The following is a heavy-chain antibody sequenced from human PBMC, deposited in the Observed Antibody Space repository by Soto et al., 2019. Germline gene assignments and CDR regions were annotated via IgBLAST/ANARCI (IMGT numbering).Heavy chain of an antibody. CDR3: ARDDGGNWCPYYYECYGMDV. D-gene: IGHD2-21*01. Sequence: QVQLVQSGAEGKKPGASVKVSCKASGYPFTSYDINWVRQDTGQGLEWMGWMHHNSVNTGYAQKFQGRVTMTRKTSISTAYMELSSLRSEDTAVDYCARDDGGNWCPYYYECYGMDVWGKGTTVTVSS. V-gene: IGHV1-8*01. CDR2: MHHNSVNT. CDR1: GYPFTSYD. J-gene: IGHJ6*04.